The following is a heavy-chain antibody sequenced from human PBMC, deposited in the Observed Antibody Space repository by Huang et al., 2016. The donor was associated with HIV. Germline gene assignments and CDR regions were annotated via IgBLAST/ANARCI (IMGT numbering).Heavy chain of an antibody. CDR1: GFSFDSFA. CDR2: ITASSMCK. D-gene: IGHD3-10*01. J-gene: IGHJ5*02. Sequence: DVQLVESGGGLVKPGGALRLSCAASGFSFDSFARHWVRQAPGKVLVWVACITASSMCKDYAVSLTGRVTVSRDNAKNSLYLQMNSLRPEDTAVYYCVRENYGSGSTLHWFDPWGQGTLVTVSS. V-gene: IGHV3-21*01. CDR3: VRENYGSGSTLHWFDP.